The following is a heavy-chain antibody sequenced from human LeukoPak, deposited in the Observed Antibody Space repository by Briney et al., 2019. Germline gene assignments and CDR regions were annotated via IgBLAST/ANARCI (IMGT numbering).Heavy chain of an antibody. CDR1: GYPFTDYY. D-gene: IGHD5/OR15-5a*01. CDR2: INPNSGGT. J-gene: IGHJ1*01. V-gene: IGHV1-2*06. Sequence: AASVKVSCKTSGYPFTDYYIHWVRQTPGQGLEWMRRINPNSGGTNYAQKFQDRVTMTRDTSISTAYMELSRLRSDDTAVYYCTRDPTSDAHWSTSWYFHHWGRGTLVTVSS. CDR3: TRDPTSDAHWSTSWYFHH.